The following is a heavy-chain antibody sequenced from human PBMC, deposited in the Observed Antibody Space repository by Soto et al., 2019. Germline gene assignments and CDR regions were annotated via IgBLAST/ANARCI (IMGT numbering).Heavy chain of an antibody. CDR1: GGSISSGGYY. CDR2: IYYSWST. V-gene: IGHV4-31*03. CDR3: ATYCSCGSCYLDY. D-gene: IGHD2-15*01. J-gene: IGHJ4*02. Sequence: QVQLQESGPGLVKPSQTLSLTCTVSGGSISSGGYYWSWIRQHPGKGLEWIGYIYYSWSTSYTPSLKVRVTISVDTSKNQFSLKLSSVTAAYTAVYYCATYCSCGSCYLDYWGQGTLVTVSS.